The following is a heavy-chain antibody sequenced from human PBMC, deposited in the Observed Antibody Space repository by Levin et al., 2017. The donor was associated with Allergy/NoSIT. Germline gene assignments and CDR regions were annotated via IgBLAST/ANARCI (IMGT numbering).Heavy chain of an antibody. D-gene: IGHD6-13*01. CDR1: GFTFSSYG. Sequence: GGSLRLSCAASGFTFSSYGMHWVRQAPGKGLEWVAVISYDGSNKYYADSVKGRFTISRDNSKNTLYLQMNSLRAEDTAVYYCAKEAPVYSSSYLGDYWGQGTLVTVSS. V-gene: IGHV3-30*18. CDR2: ISYDGSNK. CDR3: AKEAPVYSSSYLGDY. J-gene: IGHJ4*02.